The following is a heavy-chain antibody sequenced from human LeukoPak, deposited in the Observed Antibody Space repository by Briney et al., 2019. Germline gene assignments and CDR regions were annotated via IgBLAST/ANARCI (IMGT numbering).Heavy chain of an antibody. J-gene: IGHJ6*03. D-gene: IGHD3-10*01. Sequence: PGGSLRLSCAASGFTFDDYGMSWVRQAPGKGLEWVSGINWNGGSTGYADSVKGRFTISRDNAKNSLYLQMNSLRAEDTALYHCARMYGSGSYYYYMDVWGKGTTVTISS. CDR3: ARMYGSGSYYYYMDV. CDR1: GFTFDDYG. CDR2: INWNGGST. V-gene: IGHV3-20*01.